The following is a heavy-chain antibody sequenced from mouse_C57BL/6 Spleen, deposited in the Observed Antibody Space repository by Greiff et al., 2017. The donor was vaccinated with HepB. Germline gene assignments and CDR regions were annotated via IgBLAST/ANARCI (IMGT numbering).Heavy chain of an antibody. V-gene: IGHV1-82*01. CDR3: ARKIIYYYGSSHYYAMDY. CDR1: GYAFSSSW. D-gene: IGHD1-1*01. Sequence: QVQLQQSGPELVKPGASVKISCKASGYAFSSSWMNWVKQRPGKGLEWIGRIYPGDGDTNYNGKFKGKATLTADKSSSTAYMQLSSLTSEDSAVYLCARKIIYYYGSSHYYAMDYWGQGTSVTVSS. CDR2: IYPGDGDT. J-gene: IGHJ4*01.